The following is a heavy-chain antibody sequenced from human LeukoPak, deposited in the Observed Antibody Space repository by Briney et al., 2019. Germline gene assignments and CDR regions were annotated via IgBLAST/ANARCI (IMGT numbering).Heavy chain of an antibody. Sequence: GASVKVSCKASGGTFSSYTISWVRQAPGQGLEWMGRIIPILGIANYAQKFQGRVTITADKATSTAHMELSSLRSEDTAVYYCAREIVVVTAAIPYYYGMDVWGKGTTVTVSS. V-gene: IGHV1-69*04. CDR3: AREIVVVTAAIPYYYGMDV. CDR1: GGTFSSYT. J-gene: IGHJ6*04. D-gene: IGHD2-21*02. CDR2: IIPILGIA.